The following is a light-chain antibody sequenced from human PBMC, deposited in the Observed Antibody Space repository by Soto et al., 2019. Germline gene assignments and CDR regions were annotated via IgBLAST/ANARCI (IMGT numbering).Light chain of an antibody. J-gene: IGKJ1*01. CDR1: QNINTW. CDR2: DAY. CDR3: QQYNSYSWT. V-gene: IGKV1-5*01. Sequence: DIQMAQSPSTLSASVGDIVTISCRASQNINTWLAWYHQKPGMAPKLLISDAYTLESGVPSRFSGSGSGTEFTLTISSPQPDDFATYYCQQYNSYSWTFGQGTKVDIK.